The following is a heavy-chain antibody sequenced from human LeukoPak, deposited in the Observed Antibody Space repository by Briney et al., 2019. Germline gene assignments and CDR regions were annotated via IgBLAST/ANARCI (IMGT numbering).Heavy chain of an antibody. CDR2: IHYSGRT. Sequence: PSQTLSLTCTVSGGSISSGSYCWSWIRQPPGKGLEWIGYIHYSGRTNCNASLKSRVTISLDTTKNQFSLKLSSVTAADTAVYYCAREWIGGSGSYCEKWGQGTLVTVSS. CDR3: AREWIGGSGSYCEK. V-gene: IGHV4-61*01. CDR1: GGSISSGSYC. J-gene: IGHJ4*02. D-gene: IGHD3-10*01.